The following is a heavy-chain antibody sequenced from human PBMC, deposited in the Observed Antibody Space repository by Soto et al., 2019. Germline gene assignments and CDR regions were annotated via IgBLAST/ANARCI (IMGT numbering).Heavy chain of an antibody. CDR2: IYYSGST. V-gene: IGHV4-39*01. CDR1: GGSISSSSYY. J-gene: IGHJ6*02. Sequence: PSETLSLTCTVSGGSISSSSYYWGLIRQPPGKGLEWIGSIYYSGSTYYNPSLKSRVTISVDTSKNQFSLKLSSVTAADTAVYYCASFLVGATVGYYYYGMDVWGQGTTVTVSS. D-gene: IGHD1-26*01. CDR3: ASFLVGATVGYYYYGMDV.